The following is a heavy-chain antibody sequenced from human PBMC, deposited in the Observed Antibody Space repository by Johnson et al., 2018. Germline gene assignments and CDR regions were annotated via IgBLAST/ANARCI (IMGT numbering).Heavy chain of an antibody. Sequence: VQLVESGGGVVQPGRSLRLSCAASGFTFSSYGMHWVRQAPGKGLEWVAVIWYDGSNKYYADSVKGRFTISRDNSKNTLYLQMNSLRAGDRAVYYCARAPPHGSGTNFPSYTYDYLAVWGKGTTVTVSS. CDR2: IWYDGSNK. J-gene: IGHJ6*03. CDR1: GFTFSSYG. V-gene: IGHV3-33*01. CDR3: ARAPPHGSGTNFPSYTYDYLAV. D-gene: IGHD3-10*01.